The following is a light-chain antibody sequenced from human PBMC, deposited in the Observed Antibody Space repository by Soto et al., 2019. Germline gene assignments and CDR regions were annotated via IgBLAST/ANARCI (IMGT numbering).Light chain of an antibody. V-gene: IGKV1-33*01. CDR2: DAS. CDR1: QAISSF. J-gene: IGKJ5*01. Sequence: DIQMTQSPSSLSASVGDRVTITCQASQAISSFLNWYQQKPGKAPRLLIYDASHLETGVPSRFSGSGSGADYTFAISGLQPEDVATYFCQQYDNLPITFGHGTRLEIK. CDR3: QQYDNLPIT.